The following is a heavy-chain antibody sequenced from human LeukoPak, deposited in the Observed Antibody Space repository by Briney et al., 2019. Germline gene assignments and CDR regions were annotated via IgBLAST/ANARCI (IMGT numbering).Heavy chain of an antibody. CDR1: GGSISSYY. CDR3: ARSRVDEDVVSAFDI. J-gene: IGHJ3*02. Sequence: SETLSLTCTVSGGSISSYYWSWIRQPPGKGLEWIGYIYYSGSTNYNPSLKSRVTISADTSKNQFSLKLSSVTAADTAVYYCARSRVDEDVVSAFDIWGQGTMVTVSS. D-gene: IGHD3-16*02. V-gene: IGHV4-59*01. CDR2: IYYSGST.